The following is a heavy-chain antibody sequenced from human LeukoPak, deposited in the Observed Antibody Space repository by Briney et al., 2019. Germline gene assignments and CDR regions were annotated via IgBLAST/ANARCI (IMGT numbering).Heavy chain of an antibody. CDR1: GFTFYNYA. Sequence: GGSLRLSCAPSGFTFYNYAMSWVRQAPGKGLEWVSALIDSGDTTYYADSVKGRFTISRDNSKNTLFLQMNSLTAEDTAIYYCVKEGGSFLTWFDSWGQGSLVTVSS. CDR3: VKEGGSFLTWFDS. CDR2: LIDSGDTT. V-gene: IGHV3-23*01. J-gene: IGHJ5*01. D-gene: IGHD2-15*01.